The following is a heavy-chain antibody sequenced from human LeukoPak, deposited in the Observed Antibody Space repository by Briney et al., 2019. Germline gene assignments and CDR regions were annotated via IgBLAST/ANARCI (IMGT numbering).Heavy chain of an antibody. CDR1: GGSISSYY. J-gene: IGHJ4*02. Sequence: SETLSLTCTVSGGSISSYYWSWIRQPAGKGLEWIGRIYTSGSTNYNPSLKSRVTMSVDTSKSQFSLKLSSVTAADTAVYYCARDGDYYDSSGYSMWGQGTLVTVSS. V-gene: IGHV4-4*07. CDR3: ARDGDYYDSSGYSM. CDR2: IYTSGST. D-gene: IGHD3-22*01.